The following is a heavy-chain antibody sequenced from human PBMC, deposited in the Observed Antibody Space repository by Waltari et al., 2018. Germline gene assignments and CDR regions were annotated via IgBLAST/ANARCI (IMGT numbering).Heavy chain of an antibody. CDR3: ARMMPKYTSGWALDY. V-gene: IGHV3-53*01. CDR1: GFTVSSNY. D-gene: IGHD6-19*01. Sequence: EVQLVESGGGLIQPGGSLRLSCAASGFTVSSNYMSWVRQAPGKGLEWVSVIYSGGSTYYADSVKGRFTISRDNSKNTLYLQMNSLRAEDTAVYYCARMMPKYTSGWALDYWGQGTLVTVAS. CDR2: IYSGGST. J-gene: IGHJ4*02.